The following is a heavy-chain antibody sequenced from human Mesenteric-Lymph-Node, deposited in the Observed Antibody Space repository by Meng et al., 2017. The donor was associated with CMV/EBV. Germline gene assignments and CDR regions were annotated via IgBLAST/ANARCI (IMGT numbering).Heavy chain of an antibody. D-gene: IGHD5-18*01. CDR2: ISSNSRYI. CDR3: ARVTQLWTYYYGMDV. CDR1: GFTFSSFY. V-gene: IGHV3-21*01. J-gene: IGHJ6*02. Sequence: GESLKISCAASGFTFSSFYINWVRQAPGKGLEWVSTISSNSRYIWYADSVKGRFSISRDNARNSLYLQMNSLRAEDTAVYYCARVTQLWTYYYGMDVWGQGTTVTVSS.